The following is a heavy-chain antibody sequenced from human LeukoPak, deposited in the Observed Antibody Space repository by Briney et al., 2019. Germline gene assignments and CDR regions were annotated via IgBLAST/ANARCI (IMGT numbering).Heavy chain of an antibody. J-gene: IGHJ4*02. CDR1: GFTFSSYA. CDR3: AKGLTYYYGSGSYVDY. V-gene: IGHV3-23*01. D-gene: IGHD3-10*01. CDR2: ISGSGGST. Sequence: GGSLRLSCAASGFTFSSYAMSWVRQAPGKGLEWVSAISGSGGSTYYADFVKGRFTISRDNSKNTLYLQMNSLRAEDTAVYYCAKGLTYYYGSGSYVDYWGQGTLVTVSS.